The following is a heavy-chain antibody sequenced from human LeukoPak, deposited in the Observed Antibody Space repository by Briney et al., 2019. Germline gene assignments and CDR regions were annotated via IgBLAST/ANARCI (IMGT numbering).Heavy chain of an antibody. Sequence: SETLSLTCTVSGGSINTYYWSWIRQPPGQGLEWIGYISYSGRTNYNTSLKSRVALSLDTSKNQFSLKLSSVTSAATAVYYCAISTFYDSSGYGSLDPWGQGTLVTVSS. V-gene: IGHV4-59*01. J-gene: IGHJ5*02. CDR1: GGSINTYY. CDR2: ISYSGRT. CDR3: AISTFYDSSGYGSLDP. D-gene: IGHD3-22*01.